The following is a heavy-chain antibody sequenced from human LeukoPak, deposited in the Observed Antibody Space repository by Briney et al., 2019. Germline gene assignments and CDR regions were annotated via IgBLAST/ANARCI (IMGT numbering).Heavy chain of an antibody. Sequence: SETLSLTCTVSGGSISSSNYFWAWIRQPPGKGLEWIGIIYYSGNTHYSPSLQSRVTISIDTSNNQFSLRLSSVTAADTAVYYCAKALNWNYQADFDYWGQGILVTVSS. CDR1: GGSISSSNYF. CDR3: AKALNWNYQADFDY. D-gene: IGHD1-7*01. V-gene: IGHV4-39*01. J-gene: IGHJ4*02. CDR2: IYYSGNT.